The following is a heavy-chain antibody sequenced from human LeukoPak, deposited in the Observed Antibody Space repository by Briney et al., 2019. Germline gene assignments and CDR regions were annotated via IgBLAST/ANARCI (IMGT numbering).Heavy chain of an antibody. CDR1: GFTFSDYY. V-gene: IGHV3-11*01. J-gene: IGHJ6*03. Sequence: GGSLTLSCAASGFTFSDYYMSWIRQAPGKGLEWVSYISSSGSTIYYADSVKGRFTISRDNAKNSLYLQMNRLRAEDKAVYYCARDVGAVPAAIYYYCMDVWGKGTTVTVSS. D-gene: IGHD2-2*01. CDR2: ISSSGSTI. CDR3: ARDVGAVPAAIYYYCMDV.